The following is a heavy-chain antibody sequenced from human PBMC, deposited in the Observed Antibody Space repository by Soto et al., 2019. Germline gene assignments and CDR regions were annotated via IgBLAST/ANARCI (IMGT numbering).Heavy chain of an antibody. CDR2: ITSGGST. CDR3: ATTYNWDCNRIFDS. V-gene: IGHV3-23*01. Sequence: GFLSLSCAASGFTVSSCAMSWVRQAPGTGLEWVSSITSGGSTYYSESVKGRVTISRDNSKNTLYLQLNSLRGEDTAVYQCATTYNWDCNRIFDSWGQGTLVTVSS. J-gene: IGHJ4*02. CDR1: GFTVSSCA. D-gene: IGHD1-20*01.